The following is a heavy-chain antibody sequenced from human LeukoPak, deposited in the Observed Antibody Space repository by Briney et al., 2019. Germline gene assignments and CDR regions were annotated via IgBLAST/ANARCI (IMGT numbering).Heavy chain of an antibody. CDR2: IWHDGSHK. J-gene: IGHJ4*02. V-gene: IGHV3-33*01. D-gene: IGHD6-13*01. Sequence: PGGSLRLSCAASGFTFSTYGMHWVRQAPGKGLEWVTVIWHDGSHKDYADSVKGRFTISRDNSKNTLYLQMNSLRAEDTAVYYCARGPSGRAAAGRGHYWGQGTLVTVSS. CDR1: GFTFSTYG. CDR3: ARGPSGRAAAGRGHY.